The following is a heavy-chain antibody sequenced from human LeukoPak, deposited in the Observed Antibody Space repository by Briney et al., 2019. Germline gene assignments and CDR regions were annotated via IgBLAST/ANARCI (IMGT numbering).Heavy chain of an antibody. V-gene: IGHV3-7*01. J-gene: IGHJ4*02. CDR2: IKQDGGEK. CDR3: ARSTAGFDY. D-gene: IGHD1-1*01. CDR1: GFTFSSYC. Sequence: GGSLRLSCAASGFTFSSYCMSWVRQAPGKGLEWVANIKQDGGEKHYVDSVKGRFTISRDNAKNSLYLQMNSLRAEDTAVYYCARSTAGFDYWGQGTLVTVSS.